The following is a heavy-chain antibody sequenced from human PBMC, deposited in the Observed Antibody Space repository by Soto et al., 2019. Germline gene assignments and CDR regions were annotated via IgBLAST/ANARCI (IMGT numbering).Heavy chain of an antibody. Sequence: GGSLRLSCTASGFTFDDYAMHWVRQGPGRXLEWVSGITWNSGKIAYADSVKGRFTIARDDDNNSLYLQMNSLRPEDTALYYCVKDSYADFHRVLSTAEYFFDYWGHGTLVTVSS. CDR1: GFTFDDYA. J-gene: IGHJ4*01. D-gene: IGHD2-15*01. CDR3: VKDSYADFHRVLSTAEYFFDY. CDR2: ITWNSGKI. V-gene: IGHV3-9*01.